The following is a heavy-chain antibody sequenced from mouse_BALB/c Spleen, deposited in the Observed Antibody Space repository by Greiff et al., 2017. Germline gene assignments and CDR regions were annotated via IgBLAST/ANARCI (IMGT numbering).Heavy chain of an antibody. J-gene: IGHJ2*01. CDR1: GFTFSSYT. CDR3: ARSNWFYFDY. V-gene: IGHV5-12-2*01. CDR2: ISNGGGST. D-gene: IGHD4-1*01. Sequence: EVQGVESGGGLVQPGGSLKLSCAASGFTFSSYTMSWVRQTPEKRLEWVAYISNGGGSTYYPDTVKGRFTISRDNAKNTLYLQMSSLKSEDTAMYYCARSNWFYFDYWGQGTTLTVSS.